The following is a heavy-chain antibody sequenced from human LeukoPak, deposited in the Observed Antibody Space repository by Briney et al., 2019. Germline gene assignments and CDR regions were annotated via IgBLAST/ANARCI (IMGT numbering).Heavy chain of an antibody. J-gene: IGHJ4*02. D-gene: IGHD6-19*01. V-gene: IGHV6-1*01. CDR2: TYYRSKWYN. CDR1: GDSVSSNNGA. CDR3: ARDVGTSGWHTFDY. Sequence: SQTLSLTFAISGDSVSSNNGAWTWIRQSPSRGLEWLGRTYYRSKWYNDFAPSMQGRITINPDTSKNQFSLQLYSVTPEDTAVYYCARDVGTSGWHTFDYWGQGTLVTVSS.